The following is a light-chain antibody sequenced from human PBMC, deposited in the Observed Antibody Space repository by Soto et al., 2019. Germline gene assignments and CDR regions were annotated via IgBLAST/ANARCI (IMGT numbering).Light chain of an antibody. CDR2: EVD. CDR1: SSDVGTYNL. J-gene: IGLJ2*01. CDR3: SSYTSSSTLEV. V-gene: IGLV2-14*02. Sequence: QSALTQPASVSGSPGQSITISCTGTSSDVGTYNLVSWYQQHPGRAPKLIIYEVDSRTSGISDRFSGSKSGNTASLTISGLQAEDEADYYCSSYTSSSTLEVFGGGTKLTVL.